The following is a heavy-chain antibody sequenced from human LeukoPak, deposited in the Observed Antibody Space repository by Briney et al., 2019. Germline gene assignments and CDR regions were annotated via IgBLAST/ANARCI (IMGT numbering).Heavy chain of an antibody. CDR1: GGSFSGYY. J-gene: IGHJ4*02. Sequence: SETLSLTCAVYGGSFSGYYWSWIRQPPGKGLEWIGEINHSGSTNYNPSLKSRVTISVDTSKNQFSLKLSSVTAADTAVYYCARRHSSGDFFDYWGQGTLVTVSS. D-gene: IGHD3-22*01. V-gene: IGHV4-34*01. CDR3: ARRHSSGDFFDY. CDR2: INHSGST.